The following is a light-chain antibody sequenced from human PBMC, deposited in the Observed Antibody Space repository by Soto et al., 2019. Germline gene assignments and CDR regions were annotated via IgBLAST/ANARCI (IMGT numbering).Light chain of an antibody. J-gene: IGKJ1*01. Sequence: DIQMTQSPSSLSASVGGRVTIPFRASQSISSYLNWYQQKPGKAPKLLIYAASTLQSGVPSRFSGSGSGTEFTLTISSLQPDDFATYYCQQYNSYSPTFGQGTKVDIK. CDR2: AAS. V-gene: IGKV1-5*01. CDR3: QQYNSYSPT. CDR1: QSISSY.